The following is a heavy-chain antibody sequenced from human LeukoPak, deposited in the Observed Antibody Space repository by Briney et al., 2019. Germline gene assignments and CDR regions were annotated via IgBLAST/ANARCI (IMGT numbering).Heavy chain of an antibody. CDR3: ASPYDSSGYTPPAFDI. D-gene: IGHD3-22*01. V-gene: IGHV3-66*01. Sequence: PGGSLRLSCAASGFTVSSNYMSWVRQAPGKGLEWVSVIYSGGSTYYADSVKGRFTISRDNSKNTLYLQMNSLRAEDTAVYYCASPYDSSGYTPPAFDIWDQGTMVTVSS. CDR1: GFTVSSNY. CDR2: IYSGGST. J-gene: IGHJ3*02.